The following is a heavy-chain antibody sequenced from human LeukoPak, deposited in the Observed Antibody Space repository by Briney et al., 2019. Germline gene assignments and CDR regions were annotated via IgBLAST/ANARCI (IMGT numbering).Heavy chain of an antibody. CDR1: GFTFSSYW. CDR2: INSDGSST. J-gene: IGHJ4*02. D-gene: IGHD3-3*01. CDR3: ARKRGYYSSCDC. V-gene: IGHV3-74*01. Sequence: GGSLRLSCAASGFTFSSYWMHWVRQAPGKGLVGVSRINSDGSSTSYADSVKGRFTISRDNAKNTLYLQMNSLRAEDTAVYYCARKRGYYSSCDCWGQGTLVTVSS.